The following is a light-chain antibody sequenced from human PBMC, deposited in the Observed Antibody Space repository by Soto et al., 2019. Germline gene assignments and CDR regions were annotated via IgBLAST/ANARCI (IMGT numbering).Light chain of an antibody. CDR1: QTFSNSF. J-gene: IGKJ5*01. Sequence: VFTQSLSTLYLAPGGRAGLXCMASQTFSNSFLSWFQQIPGQAPRLLIYGASMRATGIPDRFSGSGSGTDFTLSISRLEPEDLAVYYCQQCGSSSTFGQGTRLEIK. V-gene: IGKV3-20*01. CDR3: QQCGSSST. CDR2: GAS.